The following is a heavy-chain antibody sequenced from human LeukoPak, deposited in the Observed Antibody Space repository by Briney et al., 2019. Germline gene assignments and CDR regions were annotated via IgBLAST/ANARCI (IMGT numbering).Heavy chain of an antibody. CDR1: GFTFSSYS. CDR3: AELGITMIGGV. Sequence: GGSLRLSCAASGFTFSSYSMSWVRQAPGKGLEWVSGINWNGGSTGYADSVKGRFTISRDNAKNSLYLQMNSLRAEDTAVYYCAELGITMIGGVWGKGTTVTISS. CDR2: INWNGGST. J-gene: IGHJ6*04. D-gene: IGHD3-10*02. V-gene: IGHV3-20*04.